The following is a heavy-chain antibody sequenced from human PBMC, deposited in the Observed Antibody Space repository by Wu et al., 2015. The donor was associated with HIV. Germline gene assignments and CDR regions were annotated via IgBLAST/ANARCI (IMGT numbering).Heavy chain of an antibody. CDR1: GYSFTDYY. Sequence: VQLEQSGAQIQKSGASVTVSCKTSGYSFTDYYIHWVRQAPGQGLQWMGFINPDTGDTKYSQNFRGSVIMTRDTSLTTVYMVLTRPRLNDTAIYYCARDWRFRGVFDDLYMDVWGNG. V-gene: IGHV1-2*02. CDR2: INPDTGDT. CDR3: ARDWRFRGVFDDLYMDV. D-gene: IGHD3-9*01. J-gene: IGHJ6*03.